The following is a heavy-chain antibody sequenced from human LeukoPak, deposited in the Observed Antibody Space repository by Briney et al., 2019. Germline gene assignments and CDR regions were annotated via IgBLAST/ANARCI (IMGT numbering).Heavy chain of an antibody. CDR1: VFSFTTAW. CDR3: TTDRGWLQFGS. D-gene: IGHD5-24*01. CDR2: IRSKTAGGTA. Sequence: GGSLRLSCAASVFSFTTAWMSWVRQAPGKGLEWVRRIRSKTAGGTADYAAPVKGRFTISRDDSKTTLSLQMNGLKTEDTAVYYCTTDRGWLQFGSWGQGTLVTVSS. V-gene: IGHV3-15*01. J-gene: IGHJ5*02.